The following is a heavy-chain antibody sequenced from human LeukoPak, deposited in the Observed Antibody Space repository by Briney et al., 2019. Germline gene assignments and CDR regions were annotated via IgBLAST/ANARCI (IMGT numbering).Heavy chain of an antibody. D-gene: IGHD2-8*02. CDR3: AKLLSGGVTGY. Sequence: GGSLRLSCAASGFTFSTYAMIWVRQAPGKGLQWVSAITGSGADTFYADSVKGRLTVSRDNSKNTLYLQMNSLRAEDTAVYYCAKLLSGGVTGYWGQGTLVTVSS. V-gene: IGHV3-23*01. CDR1: GFTFSTYA. J-gene: IGHJ4*02. CDR2: ITGSGADT.